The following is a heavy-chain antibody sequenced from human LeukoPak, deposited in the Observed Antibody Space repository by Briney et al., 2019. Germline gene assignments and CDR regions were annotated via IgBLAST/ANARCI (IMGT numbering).Heavy chain of an antibody. D-gene: IGHD6-19*01. CDR3: ARGPLPSSGWYGPQDY. J-gene: IGHJ4*02. CDR1: GFTFSSYA. CDR2: ISYDGSNK. V-gene: IGHV3-30*04. Sequence: GRSLRLSCAASGFTFSSYAMHWVRQAPGKGLEWVAVISYDGSNKYYADSVKGRFTISRDNSKNTLYLQMNSLRAEDTAVYYCARGPLPSSGWYGPQDYWGQGTLVTVSS.